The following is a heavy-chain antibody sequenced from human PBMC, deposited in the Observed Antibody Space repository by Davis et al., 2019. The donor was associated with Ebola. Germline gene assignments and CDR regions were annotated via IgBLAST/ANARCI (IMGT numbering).Heavy chain of an antibody. V-gene: IGHV4-39*07. CDR3: ARGGLLPIYYYYYGMDV. J-gene: IGHJ6*02. Sequence: MPGGSLRLSCTVSGGSISSSSYYWGWIRQPPGKGLEWIGSIYYSGSTYYNPSLKSRVTISVDTSKNQFSLKLSSVTAADTAVYYCARGGLLPIYYYYYGMDVWGQGTTVTVSS. CDR1: GGSISSSSYY. D-gene: IGHD2-15*01. CDR2: IYYSGST.